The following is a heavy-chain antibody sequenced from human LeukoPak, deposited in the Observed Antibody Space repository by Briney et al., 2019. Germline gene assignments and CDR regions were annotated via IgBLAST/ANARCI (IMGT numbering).Heavy chain of an antibody. D-gene: IGHD3-22*01. CDR3: ARDLGGYYVSAFDI. Sequence: GGSLRLPCAASGFTFSSYWMSWVRQAPGKGLEWVANIKQDGSEKYYVDSVKGRFTISRDNAKNSLYLQMNSLRAEDTAVYYCARDLGGYYVSAFDIWGQGTMVTVSS. V-gene: IGHV3-7*01. CDR2: IKQDGSEK. CDR1: GFTFSSYW. J-gene: IGHJ3*02.